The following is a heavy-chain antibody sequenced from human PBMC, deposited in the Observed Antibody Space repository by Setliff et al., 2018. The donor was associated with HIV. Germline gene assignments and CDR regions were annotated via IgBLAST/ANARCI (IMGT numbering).Heavy chain of an antibody. CDR2: IYYSGST. J-gene: IGHJ6*03. Sequence: PSETLSLTCTVSGGSISSYYWSWIRQPPGKGLEWIGYIYYSGSTNYNPSLKSRVTISVDTSKNQFSLKLSSVTAADTAVYYCARDGGGPGDYYYYYMDVWAKGTTVTVSS. CDR1: GGSISSYY. CDR3: ARDGGGPGDYYYYYMDV. D-gene: IGHD3-16*01. V-gene: IGHV4-59*01.